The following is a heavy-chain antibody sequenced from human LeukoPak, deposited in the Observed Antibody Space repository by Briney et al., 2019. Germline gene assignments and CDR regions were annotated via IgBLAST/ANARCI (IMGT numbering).Heavy chain of an antibody. CDR2: ISAYNGNT. CDR1: GYTFTSYG. D-gene: IGHD1-14*01. CDR3: ARVGPGGNPLDY. V-gene: IGHV1-18*01. Sequence: ASVKVSCKASGYTFTSYGISWVRQAPGQGLEWMGWISAYNGNTNYAQKLQGRVTMTTDTSTSTAYTELRSLRSDDTAVYCCARVGPGGNPLDYWGQGTLVTVSS. J-gene: IGHJ4*02.